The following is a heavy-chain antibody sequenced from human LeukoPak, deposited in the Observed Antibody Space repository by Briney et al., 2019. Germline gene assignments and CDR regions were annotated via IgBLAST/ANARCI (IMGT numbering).Heavy chain of an antibody. CDR3: ARVGPGSGSYSNYYYYGMDV. J-gene: IGHJ6*02. Sequence: GASVKVSCKASGYTFTSYAMHWVRQAPGQRLEWMGWINAGNGNTKYSQKFQGRVTITRDTSASTAYMELSSLRSEDTAVYYCARVGPGSGSYSNYYYYGMDVWGQGTIVTVSS. V-gene: IGHV1-3*01. CDR2: INAGNGNT. D-gene: IGHD1-26*01. CDR1: GYTFTSYA.